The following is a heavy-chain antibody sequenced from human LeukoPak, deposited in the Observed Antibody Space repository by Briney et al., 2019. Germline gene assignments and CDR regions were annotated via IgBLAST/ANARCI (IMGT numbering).Heavy chain of an antibody. CDR2: IYYSGST. V-gene: IGHV4-39*01. CDR1: GGSIGSTNYY. CDR3: TRHRDY. J-gene: IGHJ4*02. Sequence: WETLSLTCTVSGGSIGSTNYYWGWIRQPPGKGLEWIGSIYYSGSTYYNSSLKSRVTISVDTSKNQFSLKVSSVTAADTAVYYCTRHRDYWGQGTLVTVAS.